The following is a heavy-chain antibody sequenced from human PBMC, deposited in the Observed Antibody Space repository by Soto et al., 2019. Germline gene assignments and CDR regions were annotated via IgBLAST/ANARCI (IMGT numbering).Heavy chain of an antibody. V-gene: IGHV3-23*01. CDR2: ISGSGGST. CDR3: AKDPIVVVVAATPDNWFDP. Sequence: GGSLRLSCAASGFTFSSYAMSWVRQAPGKGLEWVSAISGSGGSTYYADSVKGRFTISRDNSKNTLYLQMNSLRAEDTAVYYCAKDPIVVVVAATPDNWFDPWGQGTLVTVSS. J-gene: IGHJ5*02. CDR1: GFTFSSYA. D-gene: IGHD2-15*01.